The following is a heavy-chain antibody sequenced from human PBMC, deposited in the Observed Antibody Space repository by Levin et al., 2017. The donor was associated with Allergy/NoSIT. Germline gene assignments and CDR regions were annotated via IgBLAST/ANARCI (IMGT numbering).Heavy chain of an antibody. CDR3: ARRDAYNFWFFDY. Sequence: RSGGSLRLSCKASGYSFSSYWIAWVRQMPGKGLEWMGIIYGGDSDTRYSPSFQGQVTISADKSITTVYLQWNSLKASDTAMYYCARRDAYNFWFFDYWGQGTLVTVSS. J-gene: IGHJ4*02. CDR1: GYSFSSYW. D-gene: IGHD5-24*01. V-gene: IGHV5-51*01. CDR2: IYGGDSDT.